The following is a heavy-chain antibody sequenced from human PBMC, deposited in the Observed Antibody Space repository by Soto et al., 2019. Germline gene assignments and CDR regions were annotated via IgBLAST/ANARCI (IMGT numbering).Heavy chain of an antibody. CDR2: INHSGST. D-gene: IGHD6-6*01. CDR3: ARGRKMYIAARGLGSVFFDP. CDR1: GGSFSGYY. J-gene: IGHJ5*02. Sequence: SETLSLTCAVYGGSFSGYYWSWIRQPPGKGLEWIGEINHSGSTNYNPSLKSRVTISVDTSKNQFSLKLSSVTAADAAVYCCARGRKMYIAARGLGSVFFDPWGQGTLVTVSS. V-gene: IGHV4-34*01.